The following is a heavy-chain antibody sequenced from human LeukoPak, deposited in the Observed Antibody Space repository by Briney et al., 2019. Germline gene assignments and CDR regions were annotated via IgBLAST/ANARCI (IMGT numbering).Heavy chain of an antibody. CDR1: GYTFTGYY. Sequence: ASVKVSCKASGYTFTGYYIHWVRQAPGQGLEWMGWFNPYIGGTNYAQKFQGRVTMTRDTSTSTAYMELSRLRSDDTAVYYCAREYCSGGSCYGIDYWGQGTLVTVSS. D-gene: IGHD2-15*01. CDR3: AREYCSGGSCYGIDY. CDR2: FNPYIGGT. J-gene: IGHJ4*02. V-gene: IGHV1-2*02.